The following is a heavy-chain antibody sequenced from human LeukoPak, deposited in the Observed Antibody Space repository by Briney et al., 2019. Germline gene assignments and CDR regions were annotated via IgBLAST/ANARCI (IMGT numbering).Heavy chain of an antibody. CDR1: GGSISSGGYY. Sequence: PSETLSLTCTVSGGSISSGGYYWSWIRQHPGKVLEWIGYIYYSGSTYYNPSLKSRVTISVDTSKNQFSLKLSSVTAADTAVYYRARGGGSPYYWYFELWGSTTIVTV. CDR2: IYYSGST. D-gene: IGHD5-24*01. CDR3: ARGGGSPYYWYFEL. J-gene: IGHJ2*01. V-gene: IGHV4-31*03.